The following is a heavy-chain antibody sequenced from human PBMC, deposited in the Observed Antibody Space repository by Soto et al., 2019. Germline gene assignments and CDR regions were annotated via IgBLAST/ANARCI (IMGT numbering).Heavy chain of an antibody. D-gene: IGHD6-13*01. J-gene: IGHJ4*02. Sequence: GGSLRLSCAASGFTFSSYSMNWVRQAPGKGLEWVSSISSSSSYIYYADSVKGRFTISRDNAKNSLYLQMNSLRAEDTAVYYYASAISSSWAADYWGQGTLVTVSS. CDR3: ASAISSSWAADY. V-gene: IGHV3-21*01. CDR1: GFTFSSYS. CDR2: ISSSSSYI.